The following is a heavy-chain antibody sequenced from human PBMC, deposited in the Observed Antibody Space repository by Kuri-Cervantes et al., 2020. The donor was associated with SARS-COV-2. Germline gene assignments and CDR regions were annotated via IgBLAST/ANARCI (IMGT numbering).Heavy chain of an antibody. V-gene: IGHV3-7*01. J-gene: IGHJ3*02. CDR3: AREQWLELDAFDI. CDR1: GFSFSMYW. Sequence: GESLKISCAASGFSFSMYWMSWVRQAPGKGLEWVANIKKDGSEKYYVDSVKGRFTISRDNAKNSLYLQMNSLGAEDTAVYYCAREQWLELDAFDIWGQGTMVTVSS. CDR2: IKKDGSEK. D-gene: IGHD6-19*01.